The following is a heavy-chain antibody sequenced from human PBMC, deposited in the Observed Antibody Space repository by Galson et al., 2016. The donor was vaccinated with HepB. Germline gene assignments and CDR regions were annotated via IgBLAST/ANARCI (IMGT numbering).Heavy chain of an antibody. J-gene: IGHJ1*01. CDR3: AKDRDSNWYEKYFQH. Sequence: SLRLSCAASGFTFNIYAMSWVRLAPGKGLEWVSAISSGGTTYYADSVKGRFTISRDNSKNTLSLQMNSPRAEDTAVYYCAKDRDSNWYEKYFQHWGQGTLVTVSS. CDR2: ISSGGTT. D-gene: IGHD6-13*01. CDR1: GFTFNIYA. V-gene: IGHV3-23*01.